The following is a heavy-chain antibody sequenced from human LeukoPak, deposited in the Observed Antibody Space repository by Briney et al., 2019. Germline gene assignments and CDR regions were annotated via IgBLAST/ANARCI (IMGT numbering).Heavy chain of an antibody. CDR1: GFIFSDFY. Sequence: GGSLRLSCAASGFIFSDFYMSWIRQAPGKGLEWVSYISRTGDTIYYADSVKGRFSISRDNAKNSLYLQMHSLRAEDTAVYYCARDRDWNSGFDYWGQGTLVTVSS. D-gene: IGHD1-7*01. CDR3: ARDRDWNSGFDY. J-gene: IGHJ4*02. V-gene: IGHV3-11*04. CDR2: ISRTGDTI.